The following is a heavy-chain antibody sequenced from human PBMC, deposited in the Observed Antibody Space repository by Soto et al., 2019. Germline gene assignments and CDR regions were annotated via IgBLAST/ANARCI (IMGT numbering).Heavy chain of an antibody. Sequence: GGSLRLSCAASGFTFSSYAMSWVRQAPGKGLEWVSSISGSGGGAYYGDSVKGRFTISRDNSKNTLYLEMNSLRGEDTAVYYCARVCPSNIVVVTALPVYYYYGMDVWGQGTTVTV. D-gene: IGHD2-21*02. CDR1: GFTFSSYA. V-gene: IGHV3-23*01. J-gene: IGHJ6*02. CDR3: ARVCPSNIVVVTALPVYYYYGMDV. CDR2: ISGSGGGA.